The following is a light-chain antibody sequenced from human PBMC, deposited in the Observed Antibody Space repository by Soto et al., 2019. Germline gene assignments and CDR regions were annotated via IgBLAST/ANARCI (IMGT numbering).Light chain of an antibody. V-gene: IGLV2-11*01. CDR2: DVS. CDR3: ASYAGTKLFV. J-gene: IGLJ1*01. CDR1: SSDVGGYNY. Sequence: QSALTQPRSVSGSPGQSVTISCTGTSSDVGGYNYVSWYQQHPGKAPKLMIYDVSKRPSGVPDHFSGSKSGSTASLTVSGLQADDEADYYCASYAGTKLFVFGSGTKVTVL.